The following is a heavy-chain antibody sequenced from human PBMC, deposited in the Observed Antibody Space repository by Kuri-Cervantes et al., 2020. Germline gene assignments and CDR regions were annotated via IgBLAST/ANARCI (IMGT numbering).Heavy chain of an antibody. CDR1: GFTFSNYW. CDR3: ARDNHYYYYYYGMDV. J-gene: IGHJ6*02. Sequence: GGSLRLSCAASGFTFSNYWMSWVRQAPGKGLEWVANIKQDGTEKYYVDSVRGRFTISRDNAKKSLYLQMNSLRAEDTAVYYCARDNHYYYYYYGMDVWGQGTTVTVSS. V-gene: IGHV3-7*01. CDR2: IKQDGTEK.